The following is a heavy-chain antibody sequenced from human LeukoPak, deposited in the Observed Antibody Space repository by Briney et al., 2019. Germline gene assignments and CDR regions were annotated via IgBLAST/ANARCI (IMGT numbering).Heavy chain of an antibody. CDR1: GYTFTGYY. D-gene: IGHD1-26*01. CDR3: AKGSPLGAPRTYYFDY. J-gene: IGHJ4*02. Sequence: GASVKVSCKASGYTFTGYYMHWVRQAPGQGLEWMGWINPNSGGTNYAQKFQGRFTMTRDTSISTAYMELSRLRSDDTAVYYCAKGSPLGAPRTYYFDYWGQGTLVTVSS. V-gene: IGHV1-2*02. CDR2: INPNSGGT.